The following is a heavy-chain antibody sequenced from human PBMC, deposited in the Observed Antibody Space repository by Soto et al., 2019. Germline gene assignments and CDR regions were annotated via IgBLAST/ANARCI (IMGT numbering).Heavy chain of an antibody. J-gene: IGHJ6*02. Sequence: HPGGSLRLSCAASGFTFSSYWMSWVRQAPGKGLEWVANIKQDGSEKYYVDSVKGRFTISRDNAKNSLYLQMNSMRAEDTAVYYCARDLVRWDPIYYYYYGMDVWGQGTTVPVS. CDR2: IKQDGSEK. V-gene: IGHV3-7*01. CDR1: GFTFSSYW. CDR3: ARDLVRWDPIYYYYYGMDV. D-gene: IGHD4-17*01.